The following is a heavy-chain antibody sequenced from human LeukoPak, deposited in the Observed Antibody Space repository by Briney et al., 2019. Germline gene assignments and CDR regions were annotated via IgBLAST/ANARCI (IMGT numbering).Heavy chain of an antibody. V-gene: IGHV3-11*04. Sequence: PGGSLRLSCEASGFTFSDYYMSWIRQAPGKGLEWVSHIKGSGPTTYYADSVKGRFTISRDNAKNSLYLQMNSLRAEDTAVYYCASSRFARSSGWGQGTLVTVSS. D-gene: IGHD3-16*01. CDR1: GFTFSDYY. J-gene: IGHJ4*02. CDR3: ASSRFARSSG. CDR2: IKGSGPTT.